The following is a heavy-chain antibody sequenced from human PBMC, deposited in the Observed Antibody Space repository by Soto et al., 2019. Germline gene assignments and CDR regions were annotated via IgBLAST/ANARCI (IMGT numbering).Heavy chain of an antibody. CDR3: ARGVGSGSYYNQYNWYDP. CDR1: GGSISSYY. CDR2: IYYSGST. D-gene: IGHD3-10*01. J-gene: IGHJ5*02. V-gene: IGHV4-59*01. Sequence: PSETLSLTCTVSGGSISSYYWSWIRQPPGKGLEGIGYIYYSGSTNYNPSLKSRVTISVDTSKNQFSLKLSSVTAADTAVYYWARGVGSGSYYNQYNWYDPWSQGTLVTVSS.